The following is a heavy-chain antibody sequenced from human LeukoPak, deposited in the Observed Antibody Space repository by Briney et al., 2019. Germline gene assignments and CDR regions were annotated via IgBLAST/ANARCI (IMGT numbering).Heavy chain of an antibody. CDR2: ISGSGGST. CDR1: GFTFSSYA. Sequence: PGGSLRLSCAASGFTFSSYAMSWVRQAPGKGLEWVSAISGSGGSTYCADSVKGRFTISRDNSKNTLYLQMNSLRAEDTAVYYCAKGLQLAGSPYYFDYWGQGTLVTVSS. J-gene: IGHJ4*02. CDR3: AKGLQLAGSPYYFDY. D-gene: IGHD6-6*01. V-gene: IGHV3-23*01.